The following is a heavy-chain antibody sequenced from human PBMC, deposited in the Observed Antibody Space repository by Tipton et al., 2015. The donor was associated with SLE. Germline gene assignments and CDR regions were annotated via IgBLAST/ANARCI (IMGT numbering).Heavy chain of an antibody. J-gene: IGHJ4*02. D-gene: IGHD7-27*01. CDR1: GGSISSYY. V-gene: IGHV4-59*01. CDR2: IYYSWST. Sequence: TLSLTCTVSGGSISSYYWSWIRQPPGKGLEWIGYIYYSWSTNYNPSLKSRVTISVDTSKNQFSLKLSSVTAADTAVYYCARGAPNWGRYFDYWGQGTLVTVSS. CDR3: ARGAPNWGRYFDY.